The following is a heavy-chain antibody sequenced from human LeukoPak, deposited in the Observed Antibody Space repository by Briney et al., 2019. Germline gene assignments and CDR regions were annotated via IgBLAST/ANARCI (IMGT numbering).Heavy chain of an antibody. Sequence: GGSLRLSCAASGFTFSNYAMNWVRQAPGKGLEWVANIRQDGGEKYYVDSVKGRLTISRDNNRNSLYLQMNSLRAEDTAMYYCARYSGSYSFEYWGQGTLVTVSS. J-gene: IGHJ4*02. D-gene: IGHD1-26*01. CDR1: GFTFSNYA. CDR3: ARYSGSYSFEY. CDR2: IRQDGGEK. V-gene: IGHV3-7*01.